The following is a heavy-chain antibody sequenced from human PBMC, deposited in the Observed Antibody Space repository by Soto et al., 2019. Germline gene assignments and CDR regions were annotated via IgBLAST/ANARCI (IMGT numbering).Heavy chain of an antibody. J-gene: IGHJ5*02. Sequence: PSETLSLTCAVYGGSVNGYYWNWIRQPPGKGLEWIGEIKHTGGTNYNPSLKSRVTMSVDTSKNQFSLRLSSVTAADTAIYYCATRITVFGLLIPPFDPWGQGTQVTVSS. D-gene: IGHD3-3*01. CDR3: ATRITVFGLLIPPFDP. CDR2: IKHTGGT. CDR1: GGSVNGYY. V-gene: IGHV4-34*01.